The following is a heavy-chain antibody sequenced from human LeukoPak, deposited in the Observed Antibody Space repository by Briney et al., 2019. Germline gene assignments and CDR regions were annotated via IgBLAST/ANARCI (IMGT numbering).Heavy chain of an antibody. D-gene: IGHD1-7*01. V-gene: IGHV4-59*01. CDR1: GGSISSYY. Sequence: PSETLSLTCTVSGGSISSYYWTWIRQPPGKGLEWIGSIYYSGSTKYNPSLKSRVTISVDASKTQFSLKLNSVTAADTAVYYCARGSRELYYFDYRGQGTLVTVSS. CDR2: IYYSGST. J-gene: IGHJ4*02. CDR3: ARGSRELYYFDY.